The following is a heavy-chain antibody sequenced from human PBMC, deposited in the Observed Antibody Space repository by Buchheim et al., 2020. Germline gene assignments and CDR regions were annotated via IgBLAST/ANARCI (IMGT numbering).Heavy chain of an antibody. J-gene: IGHJ6*02. V-gene: IGHV3-30*18. D-gene: IGHD1-26*01. CDR2: ISYDGSNK. CDR1: GFTFSSYG. CDR3: AKDLTIVGAAHYYYYGMDV. Sequence: QVQLVESGGGVVQPGRSLRLSCAASGFTFSSYGMHWVRQAPGKGLEWVAVISYDGSNKYYADSVKGRFTISRDNSKNTLYLQMNSLRAEETAVYYCAKDLTIVGAAHYYYYGMDVWGQGTT.